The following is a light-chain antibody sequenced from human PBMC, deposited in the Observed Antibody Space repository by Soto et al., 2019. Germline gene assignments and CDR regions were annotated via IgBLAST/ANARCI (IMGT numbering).Light chain of an antibody. CDR1: QSIGTY. Sequence: DIQMTQSASSMSGSVGDTITITGRASQSIGTYLHWYQQKQGTAPKLLIYAASTLQSGVPSRFSGSVSGTDGTITMNSLQTEDGATYYCQQGYSTTWTFGQGTKVDIK. J-gene: IGKJ1*01. V-gene: IGKV1-39*01. CDR3: QQGYSTTWT. CDR2: AAS.